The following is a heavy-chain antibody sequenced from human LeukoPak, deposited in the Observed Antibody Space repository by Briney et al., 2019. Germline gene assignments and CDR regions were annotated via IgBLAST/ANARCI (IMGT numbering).Heavy chain of an antibody. CDR3: ARSGERGKGGGYCSGGSCFSMDV. CDR1: GGSISSYY. V-gene: IGHV4-59*01. J-gene: IGHJ6*04. CDR2: IYYSGST. D-gene: IGHD2-15*01. Sequence: SETLSLTCTVSGGSISSYYWSWIRQPPGKGLEWIGYIYYSGSTNYNPSLKSRVTIPVDTSKNQFSLKLSSVTAADTAVYYCARSGERGKGGGYCSGGSCFSMDVWGKGTTVTVSS.